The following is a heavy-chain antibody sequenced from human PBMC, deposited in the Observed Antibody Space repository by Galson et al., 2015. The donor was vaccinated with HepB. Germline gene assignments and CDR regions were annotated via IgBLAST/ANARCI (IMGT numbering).Heavy chain of an antibody. D-gene: IGHD6-13*01. Sequence: SLRLSCAASGFTFSSHAMHWVRQAQGKGLEWAEGISYDGSIKHYGASVKGRFTISRENSKTTLYVQMNSLRAEDTAVYYCARDLWTAAGFPGIWGQGTLVTVSS. CDR2: ISYDGSIK. CDR1: GFTFSSHA. V-gene: IGHV3-30-3*01. J-gene: IGHJ4*02. CDR3: ARDLWTAAGFPGI.